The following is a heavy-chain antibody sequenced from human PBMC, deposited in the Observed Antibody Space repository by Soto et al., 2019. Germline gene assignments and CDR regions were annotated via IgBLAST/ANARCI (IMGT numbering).Heavy chain of an antibody. Sequence: GGSLRLSCAASGFTFSSYAMSWVRQAPGKGLEWVSAISGSGGSTYYADSVKGRFTISRGNSKNTLYLQMNSLRAEDTAVYYCAKDPPTWYDFWSGYYYFDYWGQGTLVTVSS. D-gene: IGHD3-3*01. CDR3: AKDPPTWYDFWSGYYYFDY. J-gene: IGHJ4*02. V-gene: IGHV3-23*01. CDR1: GFTFSSYA. CDR2: ISGSGGST.